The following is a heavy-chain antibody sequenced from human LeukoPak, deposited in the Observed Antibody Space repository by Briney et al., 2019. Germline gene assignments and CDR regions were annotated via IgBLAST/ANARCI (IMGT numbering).Heavy chain of an antibody. V-gene: IGHV4-59*01. Sequence: SETLSLTCTVSGGSISSYYWSWIRQPPGKGLEWIGDIYYTGSANYNPSLKSRVTMSVDMSKNQFSLNLSSVTAADTAVYYCARAYSRSSHFDYWGQGTLVTVSS. J-gene: IGHJ4*02. CDR1: GGSISSYY. CDR2: IYYTGSA. D-gene: IGHD1-26*01. CDR3: ARAYSRSSHFDY.